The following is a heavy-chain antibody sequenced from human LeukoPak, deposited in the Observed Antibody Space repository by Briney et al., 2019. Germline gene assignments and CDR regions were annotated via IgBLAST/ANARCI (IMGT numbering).Heavy chain of an antibody. CDR3: ARAGSRGYSYGWNY. CDR1: GGTFSSYA. Sequence: ASVKVSCKASGGTFSSYAISWVRQAPGQGLKWMGGIIPIFGTANYAQKFQGRVTITTDESTSTAYMELSSLRSEDTAVYYCARAGSRGYSYGWNYWGQGTLVTVSS. J-gene: IGHJ4*02. CDR2: IIPIFGTA. D-gene: IGHD5-18*01. V-gene: IGHV1-69*05.